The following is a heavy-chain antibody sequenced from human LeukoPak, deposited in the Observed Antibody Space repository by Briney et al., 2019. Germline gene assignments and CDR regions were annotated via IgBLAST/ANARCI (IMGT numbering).Heavy chain of an antibody. J-gene: IGHJ4*02. CDR3: ASLRDCSGGSCDY. Sequence: ASVKVSCKASGYTFTGYYMHWVRQAPGQGLEWMGWINPNRGGTNYEQKFQGRVTMTRETSISTAYMELSRLRSDDTAVYYCASLRDCSGGSCDYWGQGTLVTVSS. D-gene: IGHD2-15*01. CDR1: GYTFTGYY. CDR2: INPNRGGT. V-gene: IGHV1-2*02.